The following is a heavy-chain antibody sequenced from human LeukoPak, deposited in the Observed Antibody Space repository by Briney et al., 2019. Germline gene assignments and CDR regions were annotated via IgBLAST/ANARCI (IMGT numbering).Heavy chain of an antibody. V-gene: IGHV4-59*01. CDR1: GGSINSYY. CDR2: IYYSGST. J-gene: IGHJ5*02. Sequence: SETLSLTCTVSGGSINSYYWTWIRQPPGKALEWIGYIYYSGSTYYNPSLKSRVTISLDTSKNQFSLKLSSVTAADTAVYYCARDATLFSNQTWSDPWGRGPPVTFSS. D-gene: IGHD4-11*01. CDR3: ARDATLFSNQTWSDP.